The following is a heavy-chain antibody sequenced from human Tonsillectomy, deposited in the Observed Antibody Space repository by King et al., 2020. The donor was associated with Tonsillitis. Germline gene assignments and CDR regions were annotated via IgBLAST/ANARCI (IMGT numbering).Heavy chain of an antibody. D-gene: IGHD3-16*01. Sequence: VQLVESGGGLVKPGGCLRLSCAASGFTFSSYSMNWVRQAPGKGLEWVSSISSSGASIYYADSVKGRFIISRDNAKNSLYLQMNSLRDEDTAIYYCTREEASMGEGFDYWGQGTLVTVSS. V-gene: IGHV3-21*06. CDR3: TREEASMGEGFDY. J-gene: IGHJ4*02. CDR2: ISSSGASI. CDR1: GFTFSSYS.